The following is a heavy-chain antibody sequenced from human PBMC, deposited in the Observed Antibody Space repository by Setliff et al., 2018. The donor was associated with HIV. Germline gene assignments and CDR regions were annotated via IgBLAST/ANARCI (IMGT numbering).Heavy chain of an antibody. V-gene: IGHV4-4*02. CDR2: IDHSGTT. CDR3: AGGPGTTSIDY. CDR1: GASITSSKW. D-gene: IGHD1-26*01. Sequence: SETLSLTCVVSGASITSSKWWSWVRQPPGKRPEWIGEIDHSGTTNYNPSLKSRVTISLDASRNQFSLELISVAAADTAVYYCAGGPGTTSIDYWAQGTLVTVSS. J-gene: IGHJ4*02.